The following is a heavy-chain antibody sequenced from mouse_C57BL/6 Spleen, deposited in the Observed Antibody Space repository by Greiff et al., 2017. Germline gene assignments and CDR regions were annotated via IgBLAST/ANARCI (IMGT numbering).Heavy chain of an antibody. Sequence: QVQLQQSGPELVKPGASVKLSCKASGYTFTSYDINWVKQRPGQGLEWIGWIYPRAGSTKYNEKFKGKATLTVDTSSSTAYMELHSLTSEESAVYFCARGDGYHPFAYWGQGTLVTVSA. D-gene: IGHD2-3*01. CDR3: ARGDGYHPFAY. CDR2: IYPRAGST. V-gene: IGHV1-85*01. J-gene: IGHJ3*01. CDR1: GYTFTSYD.